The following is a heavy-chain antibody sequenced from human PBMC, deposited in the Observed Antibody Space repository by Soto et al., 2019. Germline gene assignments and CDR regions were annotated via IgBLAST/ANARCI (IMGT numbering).Heavy chain of an antibody. D-gene: IGHD3-3*01. CDR1: GYTFSDYY. CDR2: ISPKSGGA. V-gene: IGHV1-2*02. J-gene: IGHJ4*02. Sequence: ASVKVSCKAGGYTFSDYYIQWVRQAPGQGLEYMGWISPKSGGAAYAQKFRGRVTMTRDTSVNLAYLELTRLQSDDTAVYYCAKAKFDFWSGYWSPSLDFWGQGTLVTVSS. CDR3: AKAKFDFWSGYWSPSLDF.